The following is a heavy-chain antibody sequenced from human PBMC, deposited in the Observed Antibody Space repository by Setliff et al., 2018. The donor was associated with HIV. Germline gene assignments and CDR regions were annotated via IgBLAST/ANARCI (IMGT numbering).Heavy chain of an antibody. V-gene: IGHV4-4*02. D-gene: IGHD6-19*01. CDR1: GGSVSSSNW. Sequence: TSETLSLTCAVSGGSVSSSNWWSWVRQPPGKGLVWIGEISQSGSTNYNPSLKSRVTISVDKSKNQFSLKLSSVTAADTAVYYCARGPARAVARPGWLDPWGQGTLVTVSS. CDR3: ARGPARAVARPGWLDP. J-gene: IGHJ5*02. CDR2: ISQSGST.